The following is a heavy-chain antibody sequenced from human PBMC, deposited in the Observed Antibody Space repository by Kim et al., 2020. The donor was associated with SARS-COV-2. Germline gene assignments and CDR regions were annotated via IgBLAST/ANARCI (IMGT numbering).Heavy chain of an antibody. CDR3: ARSPGQYQLLSDY. Sequence: YAVSVKSRITINPDTSKNQFSLQLNSVTPEDTAVYYCARSPGQYQLLSDYWGQGTLVTVSS. J-gene: IGHJ4*02. V-gene: IGHV6-1*01. D-gene: IGHD2-2*01.